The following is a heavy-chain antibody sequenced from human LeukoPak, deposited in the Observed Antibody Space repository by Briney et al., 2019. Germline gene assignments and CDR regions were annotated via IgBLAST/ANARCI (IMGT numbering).Heavy chain of an antibody. CDR2: ISGSGGST. Sequence: PGGSLRLSCAASGFTFSSYEMNWVRQAPGKGLEWVSAISGSGGSTYYADSVKGRFTISRDNSKNTLYLQMNSLRAEDTAVYYCAKYGFGELGPYYFDYWGQGTLVTVSS. CDR1: GFTFSSYE. D-gene: IGHD3-10*01. V-gene: IGHV3-23*01. CDR3: AKYGFGELGPYYFDY. J-gene: IGHJ4*02.